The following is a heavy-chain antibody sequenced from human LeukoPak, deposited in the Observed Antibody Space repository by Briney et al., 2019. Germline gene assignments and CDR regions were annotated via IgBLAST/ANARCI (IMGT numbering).Heavy chain of an antibody. J-gene: IGHJ4*02. CDR2: VSNDGTYT. D-gene: IGHD3-10*01. CDR3: ARGDGLWFGAPLDY. V-gene: IGHV3-74*03. Sequence: GGSLRLSCAASGFTFSSYFMHWVRQAPGKGLVWVSRVSNDGTYTEYADSVKGRFTISRDNSKNTLYLQMNSLRAEDTAVYYCARGDGLWFGAPLDYWGQGTLVTVSS. CDR1: GFTFSSYF.